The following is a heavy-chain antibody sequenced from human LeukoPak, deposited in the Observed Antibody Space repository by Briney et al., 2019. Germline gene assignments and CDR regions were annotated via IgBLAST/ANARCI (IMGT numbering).Heavy chain of an antibody. CDR1: GFTFSSYG. J-gene: IGHJ4*02. D-gene: IGHD5-12*01. V-gene: IGHV3-30*02. Sequence: GGSLRLSCAASGFTFSSYGMHWVRQAPGKGLEWVAFIRYDGSNKYYADSVKGRFTISRDNSKNTLYLQMNSLRAEDTAVYYCAMGGYSETSGVPSGYWGQGTLVTVSS. CDR3: AMGGYSETSGVPSGY. CDR2: IRYDGSNK.